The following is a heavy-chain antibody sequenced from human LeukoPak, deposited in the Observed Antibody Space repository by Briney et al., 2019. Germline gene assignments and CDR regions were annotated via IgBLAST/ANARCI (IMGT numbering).Heavy chain of an antibody. V-gene: IGHV4-39*07. CDR1: GGSISSSSYY. Sequence: PSETLSLTCTVSGGSISSSSYYWGWIRQPPGKGLEWIGSIYYRGSTYYNPSLKSRVTISVDTSKNQFSLKLSSVTAADTAVYYCARGLEQPPSEKSSNEEVYYFDYWGQGTLVTVSS. J-gene: IGHJ4*02. CDR2: IYYRGST. CDR3: ARGLEQPPSEKSSNEEVYYFDY. D-gene: IGHD4-11*01.